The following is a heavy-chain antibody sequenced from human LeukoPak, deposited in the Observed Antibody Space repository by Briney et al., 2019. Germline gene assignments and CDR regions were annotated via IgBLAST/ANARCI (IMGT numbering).Heavy chain of an antibody. CDR3: ARVTSSGWYRNYFDY. D-gene: IGHD6-19*01. J-gene: IGHJ4*02. Sequence: QAGGSLRLSCAASGFTFDDYGMSWVRQAPGKGLEWVSGINWNGGSTGYADSVKGRFTISRDNAKNSLYLQMNRLRAEDTALYYCARVTSSGWYRNYFDYWGQGTLVTVSS. CDR1: GFTFDDYG. CDR2: INWNGGST. V-gene: IGHV3-20*04.